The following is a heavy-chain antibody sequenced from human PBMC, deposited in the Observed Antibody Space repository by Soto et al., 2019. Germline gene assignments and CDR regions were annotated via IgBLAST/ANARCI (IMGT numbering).Heavy chain of an antibody. V-gene: IGHV3-33*01. D-gene: IGHD5-18*01. J-gene: IGHJ6*02. Sequence: PGGSLRLSCAASGFTFSSYGMHWVRQAPGKGLEWVAVIWYDGSNKYYADSVKGRFTISRDNSKNTLYLQMNSLRAEDTAVYYCPTDRSYPCNYYGMDAWGQGTTVTVSS. CDR1: GFTFSSYG. CDR2: IWYDGSNK. CDR3: PTDRSYPCNYYGMDA.